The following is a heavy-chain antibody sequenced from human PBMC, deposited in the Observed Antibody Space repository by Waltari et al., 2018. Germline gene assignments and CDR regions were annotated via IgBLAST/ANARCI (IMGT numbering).Heavy chain of an antibody. J-gene: IGHJ3*01. Sequence: QVQLQESGPGLAKPSETLSLTCTVSGVSITSSDYYWGWVRQPPGKALEWVGTFNFYDRTDYNPALMSVVTIALDTSKTEFSLTLSSVTAADTALFFCARQSHSFYYHTNGYFWHGFDVWGPGAMVTVSS. D-gene: IGHD3-22*01. CDR1: GVSITSSDYY. V-gene: IGHV4-39*01. CDR2: FNFYDRT. CDR3: ARQSHSFYYHTNGYFWHGFDV.